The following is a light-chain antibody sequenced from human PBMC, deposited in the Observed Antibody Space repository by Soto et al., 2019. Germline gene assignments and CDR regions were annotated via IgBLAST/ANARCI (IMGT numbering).Light chain of an antibody. J-gene: IGKJ4*01. CDR2: GAS. Sequence: EIVMTQSPATLSVSPGERATLSCWASQSVSNNLAWYQQKPGQTPRLLIYGASTRATGIPGRFSGSGSGTEFTLTISSLQSEDFAVYYCQQYNNWPPLTFGGGTKVQIK. V-gene: IGKV3-15*01. CDR1: QSVSNN. CDR3: QQYNNWPPLT.